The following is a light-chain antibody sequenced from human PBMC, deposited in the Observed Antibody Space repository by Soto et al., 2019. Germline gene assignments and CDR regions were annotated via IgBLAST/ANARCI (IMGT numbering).Light chain of an antibody. CDR1: QSINIW. J-gene: IGKJ1*01. Sequence: DIQMTQSPSTLSASVGDRVTVACRASQSINIWLAWYQQKPGKAPKLLIYKASTLEVGVPSRFSGSGSGTEFTLTISTLQPSDFATYYCQQYNSYPWTFGQGTKV. CDR3: QQYNSYPWT. V-gene: IGKV1-5*03. CDR2: KAS.